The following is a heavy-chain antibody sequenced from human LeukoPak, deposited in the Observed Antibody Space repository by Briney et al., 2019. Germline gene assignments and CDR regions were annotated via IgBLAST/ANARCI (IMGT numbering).Heavy chain of an antibody. V-gene: IGHV4-59*08. J-gene: IGHJ4*02. CDR2: IYYSGST. D-gene: IGHD5-12*01. CDR1: GGSISSYY. CDR3: ARQGYSAYEVLDY. Sequence: SETLSLTCTVSGGSISSYYWSWIRQPPGKGLEWIGYIYYSGSTNYSPSLKSRVTISVDTSKNQFSLKLSSVTAADTAVYYCARQGYSAYEVLDYWGQGTLVTVSS.